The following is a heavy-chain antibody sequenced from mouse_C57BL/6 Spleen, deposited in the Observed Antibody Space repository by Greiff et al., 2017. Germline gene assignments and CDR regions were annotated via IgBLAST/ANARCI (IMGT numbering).Heavy chain of an antibody. J-gene: IGHJ2*01. D-gene: IGHD1-1*01. V-gene: IGHV1-82*01. CDR3: ARRGSSYGLFDY. CDR1: GYAFSSSW. Sequence: VQLQQSGPELVKPGASVTISCKASGYAFSSSWMNWVKQRPGKGLEWIGRIYPGDGDTNYNGKFKGKATLTADKSSSTAYMQLSSLTSEDSAVYFCARRGSSYGLFDYWGQGTTLTVSS. CDR2: IYPGDGDT.